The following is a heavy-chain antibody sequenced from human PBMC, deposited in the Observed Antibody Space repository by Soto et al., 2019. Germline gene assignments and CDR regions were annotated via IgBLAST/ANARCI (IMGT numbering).Heavy chain of an antibody. CDR1: GFPFSDYY. CDR2: SSNSGTFS. V-gene: IGHV3-11*06. D-gene: IGHD1-1*01. J-gene: IGHJ4*02. CDR3: ARSGDNYNRLDY. Sequence: SGGSLRLSCEGSGFPFSDYYIIWIRQAPGKGLEWISYSSNSGTFSRYADSVKGRFSISRDNTKNLLYLQMNSLRAEDTAVYYCARSGDNYNRLDYWGQGTPVTVSS.